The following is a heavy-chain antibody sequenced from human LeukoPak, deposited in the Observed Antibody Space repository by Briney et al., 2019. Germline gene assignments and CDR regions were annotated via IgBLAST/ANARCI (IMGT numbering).Heavy chain of an antibody. J-gene: IGHJ6*03. CDR2: IFYSGST. CDR1: GGSISTSNYY. Sequence: PSETLSLTCTVSGGSISTSNYYWGWIRQPPGKGLEWIGNIFYSGSTYYSPSLKSRVTISLDTSRNQFSLKLSSVTAADTAVYYCARVHSSGWYVSTGYYYYMDVWGKGTTVTVSS. V-gene: IGHV4-39*07. D-gene: IGHD6-19*01. CDR3: ARVHSSGWYVSTGYYYYMDV.